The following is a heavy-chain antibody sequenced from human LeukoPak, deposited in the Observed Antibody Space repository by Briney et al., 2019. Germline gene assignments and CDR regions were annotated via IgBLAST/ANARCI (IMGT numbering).Heavy chain of an antibody. J-gene: IGHJ4*02. CDR2: INPSGGVP. D-gene: IGHD5-18*01. CDR1: GYTFTSYQ. V-gene: IGHV1-2*02. CDR3: ARDSAPGDTYGLLGIDS. Sequence: ASVKVSCKASGYTFTSYQIHWVRQAPGQGLEWMGRINPSGGVPTYAQKFQGRVTMTRDTSISTAYMELSRLRSDDTAVYYCARDSAPGDTYGLLGIDSWGQGTLVTVSS.